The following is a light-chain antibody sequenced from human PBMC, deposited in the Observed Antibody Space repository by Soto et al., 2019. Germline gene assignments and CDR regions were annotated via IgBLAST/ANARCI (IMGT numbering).Light chain of an antibody. J-gene: IGKJ5*01. CDR2: DAS. CDR3: QQYKSWPPIT. CDR1: QSISRS. V-gene: IGKV1-5*01. Sequence: DIQMTQSPSTLSASVGDRVTITCRASQSISRSLAWYQQKSGKAPKLLIHDASSLESGVPSRFSGSGFGTEFTLSISSLQSEDFAVYYCQQYKSWPPITFGQGTRLESK.